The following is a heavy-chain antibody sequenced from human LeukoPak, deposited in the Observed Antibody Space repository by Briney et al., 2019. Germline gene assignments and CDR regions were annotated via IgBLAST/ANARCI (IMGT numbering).Heavy chain of an antibody. Sequence: PGGSLRLSCAASGFTFSRYWMHWVRQAPGKGLVCVSRIDTDGSTTSHADSVKGRFTISRDNAKNTLYLQMNSLRAEDTAVYYCARASLYYYGYMDVWGKGTTVTVSS. CDR1: GFTFSRYW. J-gene: IGHJ6*03. CDR2: IDTDGSTT. V-gene: IGHV3-74*01. CDR3: ARASLYYYGYMDV.